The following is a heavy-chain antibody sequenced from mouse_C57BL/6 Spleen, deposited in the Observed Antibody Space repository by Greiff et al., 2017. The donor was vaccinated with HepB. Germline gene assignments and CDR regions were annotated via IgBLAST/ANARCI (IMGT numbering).Heavy chain of an antibody. J-gene: IGHJ2*01. V-gene: IGHV1-64*01. CDR3: AREEGYYYGSSYENY. D-gene: IGHD1-1*01. CDR2: IHPNSGST. Sequence: QVQLKQPGAELVKPGASVKLSCKASGYTFTSYGMHWVKQRPGQGLEWIGMIHPNSGSTNYNEKFKSKATLTVDKSSSTAYMQLSSLTSEDSAVYYCAREEGYYYGSSYENYWGQGTTLTVSS. CDR1: GYTFTSYG.